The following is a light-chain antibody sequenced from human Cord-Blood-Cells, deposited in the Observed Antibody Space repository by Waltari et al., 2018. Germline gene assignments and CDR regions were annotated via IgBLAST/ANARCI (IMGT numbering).Light chain of an antibody. CDR2: DAS. CDR1: QDISNY. J-gene: IGKJ2*03. Sequence: DIQMTQSPSSLSASVGDRVTITCQASQDISNYLNWYQQKPGKAPKLLIYDASNLETVVPSRFSGSGSETDFTFTISSLHPEDIATYYCQQYDNLPYSFGEATKLEI. V-gene: IGKV1-33*01. CDR3: QQYDNLPYS.